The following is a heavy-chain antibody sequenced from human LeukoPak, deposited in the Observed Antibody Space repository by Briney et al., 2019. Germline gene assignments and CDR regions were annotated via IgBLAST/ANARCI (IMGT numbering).Heavy chain of an antibody. Sequence: GGSLRLSCAASEFTFSSFAMTWVRQASGKGLEWVSSITGSGDITYYADSVKGRFTISRDNSNKMLFLQMNSLRDEDTAVYYCAKGSGSDSSGWPEGHYYYMDVWGKGTTVTVSS. V-gene: IGHV3-23*01. CDR1: EFTFSSFA. CDR2: ITGSGDIT. D-gene: IGHD6-19*01. CDR3: AKGSGSDSSGWPEGHYYYMDV. J-gene: IGHJ6*03.